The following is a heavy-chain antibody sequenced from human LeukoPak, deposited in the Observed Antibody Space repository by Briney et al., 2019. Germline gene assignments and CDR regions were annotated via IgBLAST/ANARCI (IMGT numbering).Heavy chain of an antibody. J-gene: IGHJ6*02. CDR3: ASLYSSSSGYYYYYGMDV. D-gene: IGHD6-6*01. V-gene: IGHV1-8*01. CDR1: GYTFTSYD. Sequence: ASVKVSCKASGYTFTSYDINWVRQATGQGLEWMGWMNPNSGNTGYAQKFQGRVTTTRNTSISTAYMELSSLRSEDTAVYYCASLYSSSSGYYYYYGMDVWGQGTTVTVSS. CDR2: MNPNSGNT.